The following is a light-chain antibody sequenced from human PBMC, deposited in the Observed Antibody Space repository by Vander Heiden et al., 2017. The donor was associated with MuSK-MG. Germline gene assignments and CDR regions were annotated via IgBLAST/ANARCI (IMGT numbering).Light chain of an antibody. CDR2: GAS. J-gene: IGKJ2*01. Sequence: EIVLTPSPGTLSLSPGERATLSCRASQSVSSSFLAWYQQKPGQAPRLLIYGASYRATGIPDRFSGSGSGTDFTLTISRLEPEDFVVYYCQQDGCSPYTFGQGTKMEIK. V-gene: IGKV3-20*01. CDR3: QQDGCSPYT. CDR1: QSVSSSF.